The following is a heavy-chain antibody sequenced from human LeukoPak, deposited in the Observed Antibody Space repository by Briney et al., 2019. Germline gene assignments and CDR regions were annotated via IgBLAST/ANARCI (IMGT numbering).Heavy chain of an antibody. V-gene: IGHV3-7*01. CDR3: ARVGGSSWYGAFDI. D-gene: IGHD6-13*01. CDR1: GFTFSSYW. Sequence: GGSLRLSCAASGFTFSSYWMSWVRQAPWKGLEWVANIKQDGSEKYYVDSVKGRFTISRDNAKNALYRQVNSLRAEDTAVYYCARVGGSSWYGAFDIWGQGTMVAVSS. J-gene: IGHJ3*02. CDR2: IKQDGSEK.